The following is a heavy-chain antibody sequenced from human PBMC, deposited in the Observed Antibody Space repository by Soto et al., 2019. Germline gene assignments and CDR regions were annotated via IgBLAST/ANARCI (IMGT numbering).Heavy chain of an antibody. J-gene: IGHJ4*02. V-gene: IGHV3-23*01. CDR2: ISGSGGST. Sequence: EVQLLESGGGLVQPGGFLRLSCAASGFTFSSYAMSWVRQAPGKGLEWVSAISGSGGSTYYADSVKGRFTISRDNSKNTLYRQMNSLRAEDTAVYYCAKTIQDSVVVDQYYFDYWGQGTLVTVSS. CDR3: AKTIQDSVVVDQYYFDY. CDR1: GFTFSSYA. D-gene: IGHD2-15*01.